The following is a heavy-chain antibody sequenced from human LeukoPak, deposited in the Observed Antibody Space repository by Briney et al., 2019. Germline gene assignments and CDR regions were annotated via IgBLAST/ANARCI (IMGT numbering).Heavy chain of an antibody. Sequence: ASVKVSCKASGYSFTGHYMHWVRQAPGQGLEWMGIINPSGGSTSYAQKFQGRVTMTRDTSTSTVYMELSSLRSEDTAVYYCAREVGDYDSSGYSYYFDYWGQGTLVTVSS. J-gene: IGHJ4*02. D-gene: IGHD3-22*01. CDR1: GYSFTGHY. CDR2: INPSGGST. CDR3: AREVGDYDSSGYSYYFDY. V-gene: IGHV1-46*01.